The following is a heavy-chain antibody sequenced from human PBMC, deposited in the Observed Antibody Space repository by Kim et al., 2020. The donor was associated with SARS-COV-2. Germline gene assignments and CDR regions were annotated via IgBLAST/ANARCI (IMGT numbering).Heavy chain of an antibody. CDR2: GGT. J-gene: IGHJ4*02. Sequence: GGTDYADSVEGRFTISRDNSKNTVYLQMNNLGADDTAVYFCARDLYTAPSHWGQGTLVTVSS. D-gene: IGHD3-16*01. CDR3: ARDLYTAPSH. V-gene: IGHV3-53*01.